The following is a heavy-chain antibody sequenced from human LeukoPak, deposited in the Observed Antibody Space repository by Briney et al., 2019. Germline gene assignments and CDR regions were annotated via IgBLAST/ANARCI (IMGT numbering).Heavy chain of an antibody. Sequence: SETLSLTCTVSGGSISSGDYYWSWIRQPPGKGLEWIGYIYYSGSTYYNPSLKSRLTISADTSKDQFSLKLSSVTAADTAVYYCARGGTSYYDGYDYWGQGTLVTVSS. CDR1: GGSISSGDYY. D-gene: IGHD3-22*01. V-gene: IGHV4-30-4*01. J-gene: IGHJ4*02. CDR3: ARGGTSYYDGYDY. CDR2: IYYSGST.